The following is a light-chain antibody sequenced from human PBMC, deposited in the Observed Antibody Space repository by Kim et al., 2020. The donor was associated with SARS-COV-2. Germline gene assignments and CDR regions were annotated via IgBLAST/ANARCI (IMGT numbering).Light chain of an antibody. CDR1: NIGSKS. CDR3: QVWDSSSDHPGV. Sequence: PGKTARITCGGNNIGSKSVHWYQQKPGRAPVLVIYYDSDRPSGIPERFSGSNSGNTATLTISRVEAGDEADYYCQVWDSSSDHPGVFGGGTKLTVL. V-gene: IGLV3-21*04. CDR2: YDS. J-gene: IGLJ3*02.